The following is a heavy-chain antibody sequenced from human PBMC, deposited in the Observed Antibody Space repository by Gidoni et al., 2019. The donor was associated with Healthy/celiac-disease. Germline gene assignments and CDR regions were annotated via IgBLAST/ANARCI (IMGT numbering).Heavy chain of an antibody. CDR3: ARARSGGSRAATPVPFDY. Sequence: QVQLVQSGAEVKKPGASVKVSCKASGYTFTGYFMHGVRQAPGQGLEWMGRINPNSGGKNYAQKFQGRVTMTRDTSISTAYMELSRLRSDDTAVYYCARARSGGSRAATPVPFDYWGQGTLVTVSS. V-gene: IGHV1-2*06. J-gene: IGHJ4*02. D-gene: IGHD2-15*01. CDR2: INPNSGGK. CDR1: GYTFTGYF.